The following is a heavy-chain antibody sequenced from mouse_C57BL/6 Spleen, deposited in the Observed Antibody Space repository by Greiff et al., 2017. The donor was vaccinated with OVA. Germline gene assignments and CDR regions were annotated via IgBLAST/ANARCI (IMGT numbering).Heavy chain of an antibody. Sequence: VQLQQSGPELVKPGASVKISCKASGYTFTDYYMNWVKQSHGKSLEWIGDINPNNGGTSYNQKFKGKATLTVDKSSSTAYMELRSLTSEDSAVYYCARGSYGWYFDVWGTGTTVTVSS. J-gene: IGHJ1*03. CDR3: ARGSYGWYFDV. CDR1: GYTFTDYY. CDR2: INPNNGGT. V-gene: IGHV1-26*01. D-gene: IGHD1-1*02.